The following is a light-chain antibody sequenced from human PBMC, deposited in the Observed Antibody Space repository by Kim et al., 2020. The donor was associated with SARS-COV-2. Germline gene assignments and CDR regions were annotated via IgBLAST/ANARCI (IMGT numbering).Light chain of an antibody. J-gene: IGLJ3*02. CDR1: SSDVGAYNY. V-gene: IGLV2-14*04. CDR2: DVT. CDR3: ASYTNSLTWV. Sequence: PSITISCTGTSSDVGAYNYVSWYQQHPGKAPKLIIYDVTKRPSGISNRFSGSKSGNTASLTISGLQAEDEADYFCASYTNSLTWVFGGGTQLTVL.